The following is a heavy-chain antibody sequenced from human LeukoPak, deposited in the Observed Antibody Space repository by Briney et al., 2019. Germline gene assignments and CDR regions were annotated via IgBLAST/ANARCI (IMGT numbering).Heavy chain of an antibody. CDR1: GGSFSGYY. J-gene: IGHJ5*02. D-gene: IGHD2-15*01. CDR2: INHSGST. CDR3: ARMTPRPFDP. V-gene: IGHV4-34*01. Sequence: SETLSLTCAVYGGSFSGYYWSWIRQPPGKGLEWIGEINHSGSTNYNPSLKSRVTISVDTSKNQFSLKLSSVTAADTAVYYCARMTPRPFDPWGQGTLVTVSS.